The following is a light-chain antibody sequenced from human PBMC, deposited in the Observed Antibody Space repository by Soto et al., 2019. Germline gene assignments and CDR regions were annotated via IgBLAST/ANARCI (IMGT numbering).Light chain of an antibody. CDR3: SSYTGSNTVV. Sequence: QSALTQPASVSGSPGQSITISCTGTSSDVGGYNYVSWFQQHPGKAPKLMIYEVSNRPSGVSNRFSGSKSGNTASLTISGLQAEDGADYYCSSYTGSNTVVFGGGTKLTVL. J-gene: IGLJ2*01. CDR1: SSDVGGYNY. V-gene: IGLV2-14*01. CDR2: EVS.